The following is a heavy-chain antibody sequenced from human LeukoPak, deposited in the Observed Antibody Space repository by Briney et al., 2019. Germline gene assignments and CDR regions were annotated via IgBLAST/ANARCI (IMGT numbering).Heavy chain of an antibody. V-gene: IGHV3-23*01. Sequence: RGSLRLSCAASGFTFSSYGMSWVRQAPGKGLEWVSAISGSGGSTYYADSVKGRFTISRDNSKNTLYLQMNSLRAEDTAVYYCAKGPEDGDYEDPYYFDYWGQGTLVTVFS. CDR2: ISGSGGST. CDR3: AKGPEDGDYEDPYYFDY. D-gene: IGHD4-17*01. CDR1: GFTFSSYG. J-gene: IGHJ4*02.